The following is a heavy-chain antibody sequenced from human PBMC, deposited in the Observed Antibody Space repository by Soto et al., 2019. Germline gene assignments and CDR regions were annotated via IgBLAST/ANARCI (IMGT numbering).Heavy chain of an antibody. V-gene: IGHV4-31*03. Sequence: QVQLQEAGPGLVKPSQTLSLTCTVSGGSISSGSYYWSWIRQHPGKGLEWIGYIYYSESTYYNPSLKSRVTISVDPSKNQFSLKLSSVTAPDTGVYYCARDQAIGGSSYWGRGALVNVSS. CDR2: IYYSEST. D-gene: IGHD1-26*01. J-gene: IGHJ4*02. CDR1: GGSISSGSYY. CDR3: ARDQAIGGSSY.